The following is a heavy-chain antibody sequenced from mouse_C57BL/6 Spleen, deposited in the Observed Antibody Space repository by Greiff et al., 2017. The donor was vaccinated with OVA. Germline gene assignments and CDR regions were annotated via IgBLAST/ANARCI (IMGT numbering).Heavy chain of an antibody. CDR1: GYAFSSYW. V-gene: IGHV1-80*01. CDR2: IYPGDGDT. J-gene: IGHJ4*01. CDR3: ARGNDGSSYYDMDY. Sequence: QVQLQQSGAELVKPGASVKISCKASGYAFSSYWMNWVKQRPGKGLEWIGQIYPGDGDTNYNGKFKGKATLTADKSSSTAYMQLSSLTSEDSAVYFCARGNDGSSYYDMDYWGQGTSVTVSS. D-gene: IGHD1-1*01.